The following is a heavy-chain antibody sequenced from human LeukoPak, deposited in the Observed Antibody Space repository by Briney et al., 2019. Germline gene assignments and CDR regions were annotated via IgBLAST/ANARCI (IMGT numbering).Heavy chain of an antibody. CDR2: IYHSGST. J-gene: IGHJ3*02. V-gene: IGHV4-4*02. CDR1: GGSISSSNW. CDR3: ARRPYHYDIIGPI. Sequence: SETLFLTCAVSGGSISSSNWWSWVRQPPGKGLEWIGEIYHSGSTNYNPSLKSRVTISVDKSKNQFSLKVNSLTAADTAVYYCARRPYHYDIIGPIWGQGTMVTVSS. D-gene: IGHD3-22*01.